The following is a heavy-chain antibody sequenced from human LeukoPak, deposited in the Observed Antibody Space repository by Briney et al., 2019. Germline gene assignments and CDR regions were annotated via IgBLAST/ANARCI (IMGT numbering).Heavy chain of an antibody. CDR1: GFTFSSYA. CDR3: AKERDYYDSSGYYNGGFDP. V-gene: IGHV3-23*01. Sequence: PGGSLRLSCAASGFTFSSYAMSWVRQAPGKGLEWVSAISGSGGSTYYADSVKGRFTISRDNSKNTLYLQMNSLRAEDTAIYYCAKERDYYDSSGYYNGGFDPGGQGTLVTVSS. CDR2: ISGSGGST. D-gene: IGHD3-22*01. J-gene: IGHJ5*02.